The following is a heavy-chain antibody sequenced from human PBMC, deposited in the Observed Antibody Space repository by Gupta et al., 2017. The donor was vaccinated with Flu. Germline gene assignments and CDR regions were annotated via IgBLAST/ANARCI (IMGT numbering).Heavy chain of an antibody. V-gene: IGHV3-23*01. J-gene: IGHJ4*02. D-gene: IGHD5-18*01. CDR2: ISSSGDTT. CDR1: GFIFRDYA. CDR3: AKRLVETATATFDY. Sequence: EVQLLESGGGLVQPGGSLRLACAASGFIFRDYAITWVRQAPGKGLEWVSAISSSGDTTHYADSVKGRFPISRDNSKNTVYLHLDSLRMEDTALYYCAKRLVETATATFDYWGQGTLVTVSS.